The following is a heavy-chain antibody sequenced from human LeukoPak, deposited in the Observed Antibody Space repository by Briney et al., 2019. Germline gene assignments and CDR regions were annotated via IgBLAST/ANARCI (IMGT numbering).Heavy chain of an antibody. CDR1: GFTFSSYA. Sequence: GGSLRLSCAASGFTFSSYAMSWVRQAPGKGLEWVSAISGSGGSTYYADSVKGRFTISRDNSKNTPYLQMNSLRAEDTAVYYCAKDQYDSSGYSRFDYWGQGTLVTVSS. CDR2: ISGSGGST. V-gene: IGHV3-23*01. CDR3: AKDQYDSSGYSRFDY. D-gene: IGHD3-22*01. J-gene: IGHJ4*02.